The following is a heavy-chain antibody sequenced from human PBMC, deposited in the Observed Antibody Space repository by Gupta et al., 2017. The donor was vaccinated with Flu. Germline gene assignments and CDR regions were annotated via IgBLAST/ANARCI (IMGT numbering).Heavy chain of an antibody. J-gene: IGHJ4*02. CDR1: GGTFSSYA. V-gene: IGHV1-69*01. CDR3: ARDRGYYLDYYFEY. D-gene: IGHD2-15*01. CDR2: IIGMFGTT. Sequence: QVQLVQSGAEVRKPGSSVKVSCKASGGTFSSYAINWVRQAPGQGLEWMGGIIGMFGTTNYAQKFQGRVIITADELTSTVYMELSSLRFEDTAVYYCARDRGYYLDYYFEYGGQGTLVTVSS.